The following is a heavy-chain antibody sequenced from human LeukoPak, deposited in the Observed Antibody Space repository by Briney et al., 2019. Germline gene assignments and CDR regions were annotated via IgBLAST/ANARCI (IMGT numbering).Heavy chain of an antibody. CDR3: ARGGPRWLQPFDY. Sequence: SETLSLTCTVSGVSISSYYWSWIRQPPGKGLEWIGYIYYSGSTNYNPSLKSRVTISVDTSKNQFSLKLSSVTAADTAVYYCARGGPRWLQPFDYWGQGTLVTVSS. J-gene: IGHJ4*02. CDR2: IYYSGST. D-gene: IGHD5-24*01. CDR1: GVSISSYY. V-gene: IGHV4-59*01.